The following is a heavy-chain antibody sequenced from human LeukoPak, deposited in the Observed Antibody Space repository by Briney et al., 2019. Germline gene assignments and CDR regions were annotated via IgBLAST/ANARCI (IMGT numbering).Heavy chain of an antibody. V-gene: IGHV5-10-1*01. J-gene: IGHJ4*02. CDR1: GYSFTSYW. Sequence: GESLKISCKGSGYSFTSYWISWVRQMPGKGLEWMGRIDPSDSYTNYSPSFQGHVTISADKSISTAYLQWSSLKASDTAMYYCARHHSRWLSYSHVDYWGQGTLVTVSS. CDR2: IDPSDSYT. D-gene: IGHD3-22*01. CDR3: ARHHSRWLSYSHVDY.